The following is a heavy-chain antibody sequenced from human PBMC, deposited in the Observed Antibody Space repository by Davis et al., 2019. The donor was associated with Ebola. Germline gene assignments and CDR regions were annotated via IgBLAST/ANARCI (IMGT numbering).Heavy chain of an antibody. CDR1: GGSISSYY. Sequence: MPSETLSLTCTVSGGSISSYYWSWIRQPPGKGLEWIGYIYYSGSTNYNPSLKSRVTISVDTSKNQFSLKLSSVTAADTAVYYCARTVEISSGWLYGMDVWGQGTTVTVSS. J-gene: IGHJ6*02. CDR3: ARTVEISSGWLYGMDV. CDR2: IYYSGST. D-gene: IGHD6-19*01. V-gene: IGHV4-59*01.